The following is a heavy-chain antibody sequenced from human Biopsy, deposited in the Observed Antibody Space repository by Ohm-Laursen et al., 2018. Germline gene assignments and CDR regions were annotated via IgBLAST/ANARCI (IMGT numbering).Heavy chain of an antibody. CDR3: ARAKSVLDYFYGLDV. D-gene: IGHD5/OR15-5a*01. CDR1: GFTFSDYY. CDR2: IHKDSTTE. J-gene: IGHJ6*02. V-gene: IGHV3-11*01. Sequence: GSLRLSCAASGFTFSDYYMNWFRRAPGKGLEWIAYIHKDSTTEYYADSVRGRFSISRDNAQKSLYLQMNSLRAEDTAVYYCARAKSVLDYFYGLDVWGQGTTVTVSS.